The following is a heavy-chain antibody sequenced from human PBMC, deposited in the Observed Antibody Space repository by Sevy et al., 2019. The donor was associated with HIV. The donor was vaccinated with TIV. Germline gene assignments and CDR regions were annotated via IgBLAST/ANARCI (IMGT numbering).Heavy chain of an antibody. CDR1: GFTFDDYT. Sequence: GGSLRLSCATSGFTFDDYTMHWVRQAPGKGLEWVSGISSNSGSIGYPDSVKGRFTISRDNAKNSLYLQMNSLRAEDTALYYCAKDISGEGEGSYYFDYWGQGTQVTVSS. V-gene: IGHV3-9*01. CDR3: AKDISGEGEGSYYFDY. J-gene: IGHJ4*02. CDR2: ISSNSGSI. D-gene: IGHD3-10*01.